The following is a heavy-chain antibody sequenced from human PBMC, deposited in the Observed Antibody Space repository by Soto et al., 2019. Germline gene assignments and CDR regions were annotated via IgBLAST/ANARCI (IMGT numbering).Heavy chain of an antibody. V-gene: IGHV3-23*01. CDR3: AKSAGSNAYYPNDY. J-gene: IGHJ4*02. CDR1: GFTFSSYA. CDR2: ISGSGIST. Sequence: EGQLLESGGGLVQPGGSLRLSCAASGFTFSSYAMTWVRQAPGKGLEWVSSISGSGISTYYADSVKGRLTISRDNSKNTLYLQMNSLRAEDAAVYYCAKSAGSNAYYPNDYWGQGTLVTVSS. D-gene: IGHD3-16*01.